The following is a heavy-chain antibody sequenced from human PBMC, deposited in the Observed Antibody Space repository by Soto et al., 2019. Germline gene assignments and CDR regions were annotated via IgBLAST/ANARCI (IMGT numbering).Heavy chain of an antibody. D-gene: IGHD1-26*01. CDR2: MEPSTGKT. CDR1: GYSFTSLD. CDR3: ARGVSAGVDY. Sequence: RASVKVSCKASGYSFTSLDINWVRQTAGQGLEWMGWMEPSTGKTGYAQKFQGRVTMTRDTSINTAYMELTTLTSDDTAFYYCARGVSAGVDYWGKGTLVTVSS. V-gene: IGHV1-8*01. J-gene: IGHJ4*02.